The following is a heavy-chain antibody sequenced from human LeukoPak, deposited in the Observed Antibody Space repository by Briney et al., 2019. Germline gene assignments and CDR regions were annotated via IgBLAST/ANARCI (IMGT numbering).Heavy chain of an antibody. CDR3: ARDAEYYYYGMDV. D-gene: IGHD1-14*01. CDR2: IYSGGST. Sequence: GGSLRLSCAASGFTVSSNYMSWVRQAPGKGLEGVSVIYSGGSTYYADSVKGRFTISRHTSKNTLYLQMNSLRAEDTAVYYCARDAEYYYYGMDVWGQGTTVTVSS. CDR1: GFTVSSNY. J-gene: IGHJ6*02. V-gene: IGHV3-53*04.